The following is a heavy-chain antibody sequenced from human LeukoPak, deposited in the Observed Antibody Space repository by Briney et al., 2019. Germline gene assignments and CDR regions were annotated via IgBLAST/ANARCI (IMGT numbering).Heavy chain of an antibody. CDR3: VRGLGDYYDTSDFYYAVPAH. Sequence: ASVKVSCKASGYTFTTYDNTWVRQATGQGLEWMGWMNPNSRYTAYAQTFQGRVAMTRDTSMSTAHMELSSLRSQDTAVYYCVRGLGDYYDTSDFYYAVPAHWGQGTLVPVSS. CDR1: GYTFTTYD. D-gene: IGHD3-22*01. J-gene: IGHJ4*02. CDR2: MNPNSRYT. V-gene: IGHV1-8*01.